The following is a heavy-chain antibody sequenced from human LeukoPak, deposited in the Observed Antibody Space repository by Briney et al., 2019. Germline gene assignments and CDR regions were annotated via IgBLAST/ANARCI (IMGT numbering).Heavy chain of an antibody. CDR2: IWYDGSNK. V-gene: IGHV3-33*01. CDR3: ARGSITIFGVVRYYFDY. CDR1: GFTFSSYG. D-gene: IGHD3-3*01. J-gene: IGHJ4*02. Sequence: GGSLRLSCAASGFTFSSYGMHWVRQAPGKGLEWVAVIWYDGSNKYYADSVKGRFTISRDNSKNTLYLQMNSLRAEDAAVYYCARGSITIFGVVRYYFDYWGQGTLVTVSS.